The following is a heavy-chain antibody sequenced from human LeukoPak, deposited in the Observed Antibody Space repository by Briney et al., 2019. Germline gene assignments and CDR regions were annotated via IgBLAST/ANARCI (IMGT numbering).Heavy chain of an antibody. CDR3: ASGYYDILTGAT. J-gene: IGHJ4*02. D-gene: IGHD3-9*01. CDR2: IIPIFGTA. CDR1: GDTFTSYD. Sequence: SVKVSCNASGDTFTSYDINWLRQATGQGLEWMGRIIPIFGTANYAQKFQGRVTITTDESTSTAYMELSSLRSEDTAVYYCASGYYDILTGATWGQGTLVTVSS. V-gene: IGHV1-69*05.